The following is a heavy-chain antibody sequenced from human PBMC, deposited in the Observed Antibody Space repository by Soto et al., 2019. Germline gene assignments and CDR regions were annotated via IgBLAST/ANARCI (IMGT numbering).Heavy chain of an antibody. Sequence: PGGSLSLSCAASGFTFSSYGMHWVRQAPGKGLERVAFFSYDGIINYYAVSVKGRFTISRDNSKNTLFLQMNSLRAEDTAVFYFAKDPKYQLLLVYYYYGMDVWGQGTTVTVSS. J-gene: IGHJ6*02. D-gene: IGHD2-2*01. CDR3: AKDPKYQLLLVYYYYGMDV. CDR1: GFTFSSYG. CDR2: FSYDGIIN. V-gene: IGHV3-30*18.